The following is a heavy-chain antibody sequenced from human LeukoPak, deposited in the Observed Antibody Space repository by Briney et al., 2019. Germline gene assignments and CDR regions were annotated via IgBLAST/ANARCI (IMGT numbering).Heavy chain of an antibody. Sequence: GGSLRLSCAASGFTFSSYWMHWVRQAPGKGLVWVSRLNREGSSTSYADSVKGRFTISRDNAKNTLYLQMNSLRAEDTAVYYCATTQGYCSSTSCYDWYFDLWGRGTLVT. CDR1: GFTFSSYW. CDR2: LNREGSST. V-gene: IGHV3-74*01. D-gene: IGHD2-2*01. J-gene: IGHJ2*01. CDR3: ATTQGYCSSTSCYDWYFDL.